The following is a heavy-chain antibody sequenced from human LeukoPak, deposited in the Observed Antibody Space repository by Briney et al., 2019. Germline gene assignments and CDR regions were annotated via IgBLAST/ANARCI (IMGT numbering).Heavy chain of an antibody. J-gene: IGHJ5*02. CDR1: GYTFTGYY. Sequence: ASVKVPCKASGYTFTGYYTHWVRQAPGQGLEWMGRINPNSGGTNYAQKFQGRVTVTRDTSISTAYMELSRLRSDDTAVYYCARDYYDSSGSYKNWFDPWGQGTLVTVSS. CDR2: INPNSGGT. D-gene: IGHD3-22*01. V-gene: IGHV1-2*06. CDR3: ARDYYDSSGSYKNWFDP.